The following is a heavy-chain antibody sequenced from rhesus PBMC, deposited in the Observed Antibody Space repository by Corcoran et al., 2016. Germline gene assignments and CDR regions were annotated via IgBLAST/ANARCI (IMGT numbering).Heavy chain of an antibody. CDR3: AREPPIYSNYEGGFDV. D-gene: IGHD4-23*01. J-gene: IGHJ5-1*01. V-gene: IGHV4-122*01. CDR2: IGGSGST. CDR1: GGSISSSYYY. Sequence: QVKLQESGPGLVKPSETLSLTCAVSGGSISSSYYYWSWIRQAPGKGLEWIGYIGGSGSTHYNPSLKSRVTISKDTSKNQFSLKLSSVTAADTAVYYCAREPPIYSNYEGGFDVWGPGVLVTVSS.